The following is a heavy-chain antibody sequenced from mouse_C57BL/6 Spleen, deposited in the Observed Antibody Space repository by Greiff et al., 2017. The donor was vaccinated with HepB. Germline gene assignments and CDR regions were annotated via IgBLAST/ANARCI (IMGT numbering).Heavy chain of an antibody. CDR1: GYTFTSYW. J-gene: IGHJ3*01. CDR3: ARSGLRLREFAY. Sequence: VQLQQPGAELVMPGASVKLSCKASGYTFTSYWMHWVKQRPGQGLEWIGEIDPSDSYTNYNQKFKGKSTLTVDKSSSTAYMQLSSLTSEDSAVYYCARSGLRLREFAYWGQGTLVTVSA. V-gene: IGHV1-69*01. D-gene: IGHD3-2*02. CDR2: IDPSDSYT.